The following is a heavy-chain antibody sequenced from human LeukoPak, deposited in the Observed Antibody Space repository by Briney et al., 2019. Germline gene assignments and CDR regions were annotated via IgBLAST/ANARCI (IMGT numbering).Heavy chain of an antibody. D-gene: IGHD4-17*01. J-gene: IGHJ4*02. V-gene: IGHV3-9*01. CDR2: ISWNSGSI. CDR3: AKGPNGDPDYFDY. CDR1: GFTFDDYA. Sequence: PGGSLRLSCAASGFTFDDYAMHWVRQAPGEGVEWVSGISWNSGSIGYADSVKGRFTISRDNAKNSLYLQMNSLRAEDTALYYCAKGPNGDPDYFDYWGQGTLVTVSS.